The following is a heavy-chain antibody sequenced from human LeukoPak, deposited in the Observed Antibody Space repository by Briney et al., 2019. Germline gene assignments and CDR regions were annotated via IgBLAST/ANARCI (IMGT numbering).Heavy chain of an antibody. J-gene: IGHJ3*02. CDR1: GGSISSYY. V-gene: IGHV4-4*07. D-gene: IGHD3-22*01. CDR2: IYTSGST. CDR3: AGYASSGRRDAFDI. Sequence: SETLSLTCTVSGGSISSYYWSWIRQPAGKGLEWIGRIYTSGSTNYNPSLKSRVTMSVDTSKNQFSLKLSSVTAADTAVYYCAGYASSGRRDAFDIWGQGTMVTVSS.